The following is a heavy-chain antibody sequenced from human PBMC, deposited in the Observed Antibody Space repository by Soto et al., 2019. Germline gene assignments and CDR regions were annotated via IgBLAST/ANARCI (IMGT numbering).Heavy chain of an antibody. V-gene: IGHV3-7*01. J-gene: IGHJ4*02. Sequence: GSLRLSCAASGFTFSSYWMSWVRQAPGKGLEWVANIKQDGSEKYYVDSVKGRFTISRDNAKNSLFLQMNSLRAEDTAVYYCARGALRYCSGGSCYNYWGQGTLVTVSS. CDR2: IKQDGSEK. CDR1: GFTFSSYW. D-gene: IGHD2-15*01. CDR3: ARGALRYCSGGSCYNY.